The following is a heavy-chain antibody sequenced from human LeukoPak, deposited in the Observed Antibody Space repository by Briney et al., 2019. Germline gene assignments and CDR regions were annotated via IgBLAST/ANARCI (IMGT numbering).Heavy chain of an antibody. V-gene: IGHV3-74*01. CDR1: GFTFSSYW. CDR3: ARVRLAATGYCFDY. J-gene: IGHJ4*02. CDR2: ISSDGSST. D-gene: IGHD6-13*01. Sequence: GGSLRLSCAASGFTFSSYWMHWVHQPPGKGLEWVSRISSDGSSTTYADSVKGRFTISRDNDKHTLYLQMNSLRGEDTAVYYCARVRLAATGYCFDYWGQGTLVTVSS.